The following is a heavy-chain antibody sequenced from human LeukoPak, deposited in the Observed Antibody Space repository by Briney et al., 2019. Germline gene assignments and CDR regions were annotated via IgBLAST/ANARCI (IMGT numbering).Heavy chain of an antibody. Sequence: GGSLRLSCAASGFTLSDYYMSWIRQAPGKGLEWVSYITNSVSTIYYADSVKGRFTISRDNAKNSLYLQMNSLRDEDTAVYYCARGAYSKIDPWGQGTLVTVSS. V-gene: IGHV3-11*04. D-gene: IGHD4-11*01. CDR3: ARGAYSKIDP. CDR1: GFTLSDYY. CDR2: ITNSVSTI. J-gene: IGHJ5*02.